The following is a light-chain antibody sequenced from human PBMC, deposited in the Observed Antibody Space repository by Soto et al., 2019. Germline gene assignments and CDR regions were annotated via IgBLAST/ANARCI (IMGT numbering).Light chain of an antibody. CDR2: AAS. CDR1: QNVDSNY. Sequence: EIVLTQSPGTLSLSPGERATLSCRASQNVDSNYLAWYQQKPGQAPRIIIFAASGRATGIPDRFSGSGSGTDFTLTISRLEPEDFAVYYCQQYGDSPWTCGQGTKVDIK. CDR3: QQYGDSPWT. V-gene: IGKV3-20*01. J-gene: IGKJ1*01.